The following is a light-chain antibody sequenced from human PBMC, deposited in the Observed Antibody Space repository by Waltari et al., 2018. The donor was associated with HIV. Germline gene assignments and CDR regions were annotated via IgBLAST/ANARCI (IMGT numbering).Light chain of an antibody. CDR3: QQYNNWPPFT. Sequence: EVVMTQSPVTLSVSPGEGATLSCRASQSVSSSLAWYQQKPGQAPRLLIYGASTRATGIPARFSGTGSGTEFTLTISSLQSEDFAVYYCQQYNNWPPFTFGPGTKVDIK. J-gene: IGKJ3*01. V-gene: IGKV3-15*01. CDR2: GAS. CDR1: QSVSSS.